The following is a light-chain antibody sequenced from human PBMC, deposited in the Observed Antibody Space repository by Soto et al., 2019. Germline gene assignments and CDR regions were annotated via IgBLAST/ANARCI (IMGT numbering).Light chain of an antibody. J-gene: IGKJ4*01. V-gene: IGKV3-15*01. Sequence: EIVMTQSPATLSVSPGEGATLSCRASQSVNSNLAWYQQESGQPPRLLIYGASTRATGIPARFSGSGSGTEFTLTISSLQSEDFAVYYCQHYANWPLTFGGGTKVDIK. CDR1: QSVNSN. CDR3: QHYANWPLT. CDR2: GAS.